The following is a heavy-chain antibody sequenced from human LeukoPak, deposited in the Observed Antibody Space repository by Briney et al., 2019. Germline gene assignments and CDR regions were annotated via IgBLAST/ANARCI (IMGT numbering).Heavy chain of an antibody. CDR2: ISGSGGST. V-gene: IGHV3-23*01. CDR1: GFTFSSYA. D-gene: IGHD7-27*01. J-gene: IGHJ5*02. CDR3: ARQPTGGFDP. Sequence: PGGSLRLSCAASGFTFSSYAVSWVRQAPGKGLEWVSSISGSGGSTYSADSVKGRFTISRDNSKNTLYLQMNSLRAEDTAVYYCARQPTGGFDPWGQGTLVTVSS.